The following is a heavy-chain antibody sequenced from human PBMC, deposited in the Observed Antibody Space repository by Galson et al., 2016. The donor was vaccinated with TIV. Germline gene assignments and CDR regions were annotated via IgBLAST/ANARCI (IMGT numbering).Heavy chain of an antibody. J-gene: IGHJ4*02. Sequence: SLRLSCAASGFTFSSHAMSWVRQAPGKGLEWVSAIRGSGAYTHYAHPVKGRFTISRDNSKNTLYLQMNSLRAEDTAVYYCAKDTSSGFSGYGYVDYWGQGTLVTVSS. CDR1: GFTFSSHA. D-gene: IGHD5-12*01. V-gene: IGHV3-23*01. CDR2: IRGSGAYT. CDR3: AKDTSSGFSGYGYVDY.